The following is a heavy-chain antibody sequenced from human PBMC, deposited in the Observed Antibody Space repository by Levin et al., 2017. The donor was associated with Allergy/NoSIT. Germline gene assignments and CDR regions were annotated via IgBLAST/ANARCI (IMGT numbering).Heavy chain of an antibody. CDR2: ITSNGGGT. CDR3: ARRGGEYSYDH. V-gene: IGHV3-64*01. D-gene: IGHD5-18*01. J-gene: IGHJ4*02. Sequence: GESLKISCAASGFTFSTYPMHWVRQAPGKGLEYVSAITSNGGGTYYANSVKGRFTISRDNSKNTLYLQMGSLRAEDMAVYYCARRGGEYSYDHWGQGTLVTVSS. CDR1: GFTFSTYP.